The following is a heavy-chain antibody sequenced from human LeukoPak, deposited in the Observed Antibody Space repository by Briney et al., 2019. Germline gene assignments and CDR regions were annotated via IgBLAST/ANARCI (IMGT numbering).Heavy chain of an antibody. J-gene: IGHJ4*02. V-gene: IGHV4-38-2*02. CDR2: IYHSGST. D-gene: IGHD3-16*02. Sequence: ASETLSLTCTVSGYSISSGYYWGWIRQPPGKGLEWIGSIYHSGSTYYNPSLKSRVTISVDTSKNQFSLKVTSVTAADTAVYYCARDNYDYVWGSYRHLDYWGQGNLVTVSS. CDR3: ARDNYDYVWGSYRHLDY. CDR1: GYSISSGYY.